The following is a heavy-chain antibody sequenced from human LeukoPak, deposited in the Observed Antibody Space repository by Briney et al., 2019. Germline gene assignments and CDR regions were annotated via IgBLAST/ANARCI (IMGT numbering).Heavy chain of an antibody. V-gene: IGHV1-2*02. CDR2: INPNSGGT. CDR3: ARGPYYDILTGYLDY. Sequence: ASVKVSCKASGYTFTGYYMHWVRQAPGQGLEWMGWINPNSGGTNYAQKFQGRVTMTRDTSISTAYMELSRLRSDDTAVYYCARGPYYDILTGYLDYWGQGTLVTVSS. J-gene: IGHJ4*02. D-gene: IGHD3-9*01. CDR1: GYTFTGYY.